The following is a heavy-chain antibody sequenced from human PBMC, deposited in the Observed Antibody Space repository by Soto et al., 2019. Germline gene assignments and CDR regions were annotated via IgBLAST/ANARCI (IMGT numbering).Heavy chain of an antibody. J-gene: IGHJ4*02. Sequence: TLSLTCTVSGGSISSYYWSWIRQPPGKGLEWIGYIYYSGSTNYNPSLKSRVTISVDTSKNQFSLKLSSVTAADTAVYYCARVTYYYDSSGYYAYFDYWGQGTLVTVSS. CDR1: GGSISSYY. CDR2: IYYSGST. D-gene: IGHD3-22*01. CDR3: ARVTYYYDSSGYYAYFDY. V-gene: IGHV4-59*01.